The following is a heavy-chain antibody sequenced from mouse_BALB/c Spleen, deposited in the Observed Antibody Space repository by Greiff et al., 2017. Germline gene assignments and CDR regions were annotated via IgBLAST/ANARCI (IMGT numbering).Heavy chain of an antibody. J-gene: IGHJ4*01. CDR1: GFSLTGYG. Sequence: QVQLKQSGPGLVAPSQSLSITCTVSGFSLTGYGVNWVRQPPGKGLEWLGMIWGDGSTDYNSALKSRLSISKDNSKSQVFLKMNSLQTDDTARYYCARERNYDGYAMDYWGQGTSVTVSS. D-gene: IGHD2-4*01. CDR2: IWGDGST. V-gene: IGHV2-6-7*01. CDR3: ARERNYDGYAMDY.